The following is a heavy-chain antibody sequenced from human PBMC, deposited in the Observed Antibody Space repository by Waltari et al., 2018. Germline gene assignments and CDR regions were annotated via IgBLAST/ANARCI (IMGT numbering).Heavy chain of an antibody. J-gene: IGHJ5*01. CDR1: GDSVSSDRY. CDR2: ISHRGGA. V-gene: IGHV4-38-2*01. Sequence: QVQLQESGPGLVKPSETLSLTCGVSGDSVSSDRYWGWIRQPPGKGLEWIGGISHRGGAYSNPSLKSRVTISLDTSNNHFSLKLNSVTAAETAVYYCATARSPGWFDSWGQGALV. CDR3: ATARSPGWFDS. D-gene: IGHD3-10*01.